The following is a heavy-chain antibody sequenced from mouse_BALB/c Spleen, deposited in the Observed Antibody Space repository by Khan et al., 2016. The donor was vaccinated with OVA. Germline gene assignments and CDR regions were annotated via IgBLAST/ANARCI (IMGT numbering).Heavy chain of an antibody. CDR1: GYNIKDIY. CDR2: TDPANGNT. V-gene: IGHV14-3*02. Sequence: EVQLVESGAELVKPAASLKLSCTASGYNIKDIYIHWVKQRPEKGLERIRMTDPANGNTKYDPKFQGKATITADTSSNTAYLQLSSLTSEDTAVYYCRISTINAWGQGTTLTVSS. J-gene: IGHJ2*01. CDR3: RISTINA.